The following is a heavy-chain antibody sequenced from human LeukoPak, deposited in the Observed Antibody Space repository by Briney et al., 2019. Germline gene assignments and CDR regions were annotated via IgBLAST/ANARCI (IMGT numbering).Heavy chain of an antibody. CDR2: IDYSGST. V-gene: IGHV4-59*01. CDR3: AREYRGFVDY. CDR1: GGSISSYY. Sequence: PSETLSLTCTVSGGSISSYYWSWIRQPPGKGLEWIGYIDYSGSTNYIPTLKSRVTISVDTSKNQFSLKLSSVTAADTAVYYCAREYRGFVDYWGQGTLVTVSS. D-gene: IGHD1-26*01. J-gene: IGHJ4*02.